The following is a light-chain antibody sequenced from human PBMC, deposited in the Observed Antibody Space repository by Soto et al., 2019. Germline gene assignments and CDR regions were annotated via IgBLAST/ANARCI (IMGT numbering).Light chain of an antibody. Sequence: QSVLTQPPSVSGAPGQRVTISYTGSSSNIGAGYDVRWYQQLPGTAPKLLIYGNSNRPSGVPDRFSGSKSGTSASLAITGLQAEDEADHYCKSYDSSLSGSYVFGTGTKVTVL. V-gene: IGLV1-40*01. CDR1: SSNIGAGYD. CDR2: GNS. CDR3: KSYDSSLSGSYV. J-gene: IGLJ1*01.